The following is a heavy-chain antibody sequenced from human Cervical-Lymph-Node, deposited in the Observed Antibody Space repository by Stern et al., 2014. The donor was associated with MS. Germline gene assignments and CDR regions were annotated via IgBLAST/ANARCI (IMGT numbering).Heavy chain of an antibody. CDR3: ARSSPGTYGRHFDS. V-gene: IGHV3-11*01. CDR2: ISDSDTTR. Sequence: QVQLVESGGGLVKPGGSLRLSCAASGFTFSDYYMSWIHQAPGKGLDCISYISDSDTTRYYADSVKGRFTISRDNAKNSLYLQMNSLRAEDTAVYYCARSSPGTYGRHFDSWGQGTLVTVSS. J-gene: IGHJ4*02. D-gene: IGHD1-26*01. CDR1: GFTFSDYY.